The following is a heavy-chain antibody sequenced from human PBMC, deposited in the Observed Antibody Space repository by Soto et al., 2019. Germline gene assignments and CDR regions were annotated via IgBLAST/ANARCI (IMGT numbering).Heavy chain of an antibody. Sequence: SVKVSCKASGGTFSSYAISWVRQAPGQGLEWMGGIIPIFGTANYAQKFQGRVTITADESTSTAYMELSSLRSEDTAVYYCARFGYSSGWEVINWFDPWGQGTLVTVSS. D-gene: IGHD6-19*01. V-gene: IGHV1-69*13. J-gene: IGHJ5*02. CDR3: ARFGYSSGWEVINWFDP. CDR1: GGTFSSYA. CDR2: IIPIFGTA.